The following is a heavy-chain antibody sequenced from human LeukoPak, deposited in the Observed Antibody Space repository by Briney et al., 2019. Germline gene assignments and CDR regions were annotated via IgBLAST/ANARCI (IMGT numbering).Heavy chain of an antibody. CDR2: ISGSGGST. Sequence: GGSLRLSCAASGFTFSSYGMSWVRQAPGKGLEWVSAISGSGGSTYYADSVKGRFTISRDNAKNSLYLQMNSPRAEDTAVYYCAELGITMIGGVWGKGTTVTISS. V-gene: IGHV3-23*01. CDR3: AELGITMIGGV. J-gene: IGHJ6*04. CDR1: GFTFSSYG. D-gene: IGHD3-10*02.